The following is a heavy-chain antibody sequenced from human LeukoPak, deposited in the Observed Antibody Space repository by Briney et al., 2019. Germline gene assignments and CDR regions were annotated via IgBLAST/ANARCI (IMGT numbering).Heavy chain of an antibody. D-gene: IGHD3-22*01. V-gene: IGHV1-8*01. CDR2: MNPNSGNT. J-gene: IGHJ4*02. CDR3: ARYGPAGHYYDSSGP. CDR1: GYTFTTYD. Sequence: GASVKVSCKASGYTFTTYDINWVRQAAGQGLEWMGWMNPNSGNTGYTQKFQGRVTMTRDTSISTAYMELSSLRSEDTAVYYCARYGPAGHYYDSSGPWGQGTLVTVSS.